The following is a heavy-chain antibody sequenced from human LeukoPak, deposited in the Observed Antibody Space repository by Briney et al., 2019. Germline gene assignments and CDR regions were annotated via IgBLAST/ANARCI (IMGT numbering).Heavy chain of an antibody. Sequence: GGSLRLSCAASGFTFNFYWMHWVRQAPGKGLLRVSRINSDGSSTSYADSVKGRFTISRDNAKNTLYLQMNSLRAEDTAVYYCARDPFDILTDPYFDYWGRGTLVTVSS. D-gene: IGHD3-9*01. CDR1: GFTFNFYW. CDR3: ARDPFDILTDPYFDY. J-gene: IGHJ4*02. V-gene: IGHV3-74*01. CDR2: INSDGSST.